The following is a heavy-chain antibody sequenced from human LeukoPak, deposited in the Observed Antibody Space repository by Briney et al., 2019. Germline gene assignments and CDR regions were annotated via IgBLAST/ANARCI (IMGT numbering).Heavy chain of an antibody. CDR1: GGSISSYY. D-gene: IGHD3-22*01. Sequence: SETLSLTCTVSGGSISSYYWSWIRQPPGKGLEWIGYIYTSGSTNYNPSLKSRVTISVDTSKNQFSLKLSSVTAADTAVYYCARERPGGDSSGYYSYYFDYWGQGTLVTVSS. J-gene: IGHJ4*02. V-gene: IGHV4-4*09. CDR3: ARERPGGDSSGYYSYYFDY. CDR2: IYTSGST.